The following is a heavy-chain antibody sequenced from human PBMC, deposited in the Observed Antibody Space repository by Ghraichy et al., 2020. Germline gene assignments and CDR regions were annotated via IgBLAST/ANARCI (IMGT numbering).Heavy chain of an antibody. J-gene: IGHJ4*02. CDR3: ARQTPTGAENGGAVVVVVVPYYFDR. D-gene: IGHD3-22*01. V-gene: IGHV4-39*01. CDR2: IYFGRNT. CDR1: GGSIRSSRYY. Sequence: SQTLSLTCTVSGGSIRSSRYYWGWIRQPPGKGLEWIGSIYFGRNTYSNPSLKSRDIISVDTSKNQFSLSLSSVTAADTALYYCARQTPTGAENGGAVVVVVVPYYFDRWGQGTQVTVSS.